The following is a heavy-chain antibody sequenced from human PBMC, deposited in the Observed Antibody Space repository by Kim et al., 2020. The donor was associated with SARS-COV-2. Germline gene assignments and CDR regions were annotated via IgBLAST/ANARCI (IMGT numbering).Heavy chain of an antibody. CDR2: ISYDGSNK. Sequence: GGSLRLSCAASGFTFSSYAMHWVRQAPGKGLEWVAVISYDGSNKYYADSVKGRFTISRDNSKNTLYLQMNSLRAEDTAVYYCARAVAGTYYYGMDVWGQGTPVTVSS. CDR1: GFTFSSYA. V-gene: IGHV3-30*04. D-gene: IGHD6-19*01. J-gene: IGHJ6*02. CDR3: ARAVAGTYYYGMDV.